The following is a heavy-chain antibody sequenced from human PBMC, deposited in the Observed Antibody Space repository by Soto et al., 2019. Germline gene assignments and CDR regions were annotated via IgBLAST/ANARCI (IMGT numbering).Heavy chain of an antibody. CDR2: MSPSSGNT. CDR3: VGAGIGGYIDF. V-gene: IGHV1-8*01. CDR1: GYSFTSFD. Sequence: QVQLVQSGAEVKKPGASVKVSCKASGYSFTSFDFNWVRQATGQGLEWLGWMSPSSGNTGYAQKFQDRVTMTSDTSTNTGYMELASLRSEDTAVYYCVGAGIGGYIDFWGQGTLVTVSS. D-gene: IGHD3-16*01. J-gene: IGHJ4*02.